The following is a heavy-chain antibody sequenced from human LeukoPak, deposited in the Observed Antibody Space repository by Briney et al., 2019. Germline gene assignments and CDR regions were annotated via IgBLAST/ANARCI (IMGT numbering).Heavy chain of an antibody. J-gene: IGHJ4*02. Sequence: ASVTVSCKASGYTFTGYYMHWVRQAPGQGLEWMGWINPNSGGTNYAQKFQGRVTMTRDTSISTAYMELSRLRSDDTAVYYCARARVGYSSSWYLDYWGQGTLVTVSS. CDR1: GYTFTGYY. CDR2: INPNSGGT. CDR3: ARARVGYSSSWYLDY. V-gene: IGHV1-2*02. D-gene: IGHD6-13*01.